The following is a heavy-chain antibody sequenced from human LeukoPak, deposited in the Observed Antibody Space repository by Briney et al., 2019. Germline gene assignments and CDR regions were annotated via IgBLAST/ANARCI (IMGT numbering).Heavy chain of an antibody. CDR1: GFTFSSYG. J-gene: IGHJ4*02. Sequence: PGGSLRLSCAASGFTFSSYGMHWVRQAPGKGLEWVALISLDGSNKDYAESAKGRFTISRDSSKNTLYLQMNSLRAEDTAVYYCAKDGEVSWFGPESYWGQGTLVAVSS. V-gene: IGHV3-30*18. CDR3: AKDGEVSWFGPESY. CDR2: ISLDGSNK. D-gene: IGHD3-10*01.